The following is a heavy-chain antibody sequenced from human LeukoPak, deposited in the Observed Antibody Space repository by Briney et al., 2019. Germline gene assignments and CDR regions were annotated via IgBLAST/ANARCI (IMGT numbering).Heavy chain of an antibody. D-gene: IGHD3-3*01. CDR1: GGSINSNNYF. J-gene: IGHJ4*02. Sequence: SETLSLTRTVSGGSINSNNYFWGWIRQPPGKGLEWIGSIYYSGSTYYNPSLKSRVTISVDTSKNQFSLRLSSVTAADTAMYYCQSRFLEWLLDYWGQGTLVTVSS. CDR2: IYYSGST. CDR3: QSRFLEWLLDY. V-gene: IGHV4-39*01.